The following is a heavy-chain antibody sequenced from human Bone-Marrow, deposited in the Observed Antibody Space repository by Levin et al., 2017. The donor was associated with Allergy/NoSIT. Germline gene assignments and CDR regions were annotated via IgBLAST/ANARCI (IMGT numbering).Heavy chain of an antibody. CDR3: ARLDCGGGGCYYHYYDMDV. V-gene: IGHV4-38-2*01. J-gene: IGHJ6*03. Sequence: SQTLSLTCAVSGYSVSSGYYWGWIRQPPGKGLEWIGSIYHNGNTYYNPSLKSRGTISVDTSKNQFSLRLSSVTAADTAVSYCARLDCGGGGCYYHYYDMDVWGKGTTVAVSS. D-gene: IGHD2-15*01. CDR2: IYHNGNT. CDR1: GYSVSSGYY.